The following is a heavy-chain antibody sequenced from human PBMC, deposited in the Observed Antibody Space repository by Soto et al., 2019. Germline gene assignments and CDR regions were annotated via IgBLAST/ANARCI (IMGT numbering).Heavy chain of an antibody. Sequence: EASVKVSCKASGYTFTSYGISWVRQAPGQGLEWMGWISAYNGNTNYAQKLQGRVTISVDTSKNQFSLKLSSVTAADTAVYYCARELELRSGWFDPWGQGTLVTVSS. CDR1: GYTFTSYG. D-gene: IGHD1-7*01. V-gene: IGHV1-18*04. CDR3: ARELELRSGWFDP. J-gene: IGHJ5*02. CDR2: ISAYNGNT.